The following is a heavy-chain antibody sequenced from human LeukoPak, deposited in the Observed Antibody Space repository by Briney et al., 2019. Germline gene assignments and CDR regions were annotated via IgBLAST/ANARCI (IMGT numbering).Heavy chain of an antibody. J-gene: IGHJ6*02. V-gene: IGHV1-69*01. CDR3: ARDLVDTAMVNRALHYYGMDV. CDR1: GGTFSSYA. CDR2: IIPIFGTA. Sequence: SVKVSCKASGGTFSSYAISWVRQVPGQGLEWMGGIIPIFGTANYAQKFQGRVTITADESTSTAYMELSSLRSEDTAVYYCARDLVDTAMVNRALHYYGMDVWGQGTTVTVSS. D-gene: IGHD5-18*01.